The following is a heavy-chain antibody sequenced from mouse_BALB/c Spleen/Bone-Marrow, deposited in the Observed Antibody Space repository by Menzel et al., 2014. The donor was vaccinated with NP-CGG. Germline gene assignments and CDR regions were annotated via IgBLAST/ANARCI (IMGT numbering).Heavy chain of an antibody. V-gene: IGHV1-80*01. J-gene: IGHJ2*01. Sequence: VHLVESGAELVRPGSSVKISCESSGYVFSTYWINWVKQRPGQGFEWIGQIYPGDGDTDYNGKFKDKATLTADKSSNTAYMQLSSLTSEDSAVYFCARGGISVDYWGQGTTLTVSS. CDR3: ARGGISVDY. CDR1: GYVFSTYW. CDR2: IYPGDGDT.